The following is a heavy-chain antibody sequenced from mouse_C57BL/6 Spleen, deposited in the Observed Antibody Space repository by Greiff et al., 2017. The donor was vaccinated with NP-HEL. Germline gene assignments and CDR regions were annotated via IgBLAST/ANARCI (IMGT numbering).Heavy chain of an antibody. J-gene: IGHJ1*03. CDR2: ISYDGSN. Sequence: EVKLQESGPGLVKPSQSLSLTCSVTGYSIPSGYYWNWIRQFPGNKLEWMSYISYDGSNNYNPSLKNRISITRDTSKNQFFLKLNSVTTEDTATYYCARFTTVVGYFDVWGTGTTVTVSS. D-gene: IGHD1-1*01. CDR3: ARFTTVVGYFDV. V-gene: IGHV3-6*01. CDR1: GYSIPSGYY.